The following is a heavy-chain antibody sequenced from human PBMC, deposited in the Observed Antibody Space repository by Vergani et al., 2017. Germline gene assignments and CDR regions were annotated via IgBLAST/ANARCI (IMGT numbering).Heavy chain of an antibody. J-gene: IGHJ4*02. CDR3: ARNYVATKYYFDY. D-gene: IGHD5-12*01. V-gene: IGHV1-46*03. CDR1: GYTFTSYY. Sequence: QVQLVQSGAEVKKPGASVKVSCKASGYTFTSYYMHRVRQAPGQGLDWLGIINPSGGRSSYEQKVQGRVTMNSDTSTSTVYMELSSLRSEDTAVYYWARNYVATKYYFDYWGQGTLVSVSS. CDR2: INPSGGRS.